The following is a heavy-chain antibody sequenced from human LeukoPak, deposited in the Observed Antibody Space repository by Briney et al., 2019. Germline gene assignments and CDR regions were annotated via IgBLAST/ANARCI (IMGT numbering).Heavy chain of an antibody. CDR1: GFTFGDYA. Sequence: GGSLRLSCAGSGFTFGDYAIHWVRQAPGKGLEWVCGINWRSDFIAYADSVRDRFIISRDNAKNSLYLQMNSLRVEDTGVFYCARGHWGLDVWGKGTTVTVSS. CDR2: INWRSDFI. J-gene: IGHJ6*04. V-gene: IGHV3-9*01. CDR3: ARGHWGLDV. D-gene: IGHD3-16*01.